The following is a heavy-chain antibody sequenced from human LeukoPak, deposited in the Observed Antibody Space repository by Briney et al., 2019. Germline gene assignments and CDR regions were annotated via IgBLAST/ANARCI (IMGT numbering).Heavy chain of an antibody. Sequence: GGSLRLSYAASGFTFSSYSMNWVRRAPGKGLEWVSSISGSSSYINYADSVKGRFTISRDNAQNSLFLQLNSLRAEDTAVYYCARDPYSSGWYKDAFDIWGQGTMVTVSS. CDR3: ARDPYSSGWYKDAFDI. J-gene: IGHJ3*02. CDR1: GFTFSSYS. D-gene: IGHD6-19*01. V-gene: IGHV3-21*01. CDR2: ISGSSSYI.